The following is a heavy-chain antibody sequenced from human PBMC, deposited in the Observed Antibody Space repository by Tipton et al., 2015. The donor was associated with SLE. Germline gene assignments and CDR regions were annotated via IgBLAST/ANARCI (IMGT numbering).Heavy chain of an antibody. CDR3: ARSLYSGSYQYYFDY. CDR2: IYHSGST. CDR1: GYSISSGYY. Sequence: LRLSCAVSGYSISSGYYWGWIRQPPGKGLEWIGSIYHSGSTYYNPSLKSRVTISVDTSKNQFSLKLSSVTAADTAVYYCARSLYSGSYQYYFDYWGQGTLVTVSS. D-gene: IGHD1-26*01. V-gene: IGHV4-38-2*01. J-gene: IGHJ4*02.